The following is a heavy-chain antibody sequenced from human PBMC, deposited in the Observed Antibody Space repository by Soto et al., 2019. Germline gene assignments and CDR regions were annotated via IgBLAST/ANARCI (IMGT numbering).Heavy chain of an antibody. Sequence: SETLSLTCTVSGGSISSGGYYWSWIRQHPGKGLEWIGYIYYSGSTYYNPSLKSRVTISVDTSKNQFSLKLSSVTAADTAVYYCARAAYSSSSDWFDPWGQGTLVTVSS. CDR2: IYYSGST. D-gene: IGHD6-6*01. V-gene: IGHV4-31*03. CDR3: ARAAYSSSSDWFDP. J-gene: IGHJ5*02. CDR1: GGSISSGGYY.